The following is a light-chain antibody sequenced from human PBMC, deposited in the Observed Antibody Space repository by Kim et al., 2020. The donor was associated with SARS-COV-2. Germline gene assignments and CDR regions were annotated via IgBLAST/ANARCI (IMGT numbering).Light chain of an antibody. Sequence: QSALTQPASVSGSPGQSITISCTGTSSDVGGYNYVSWYQQHPGKAPKLMIYDVSNRPSGVSNRFSGSKSGNTASLTISGLQAEDEADYYCSSYTSSITPWLFGGGTQLTVL. CDR2: DVS. V-gene: IGLV2-14*03. J-gene: IGLJ3*02. CDR3: SSYTSSITPWL. CDR1: SSDVGGYNY.